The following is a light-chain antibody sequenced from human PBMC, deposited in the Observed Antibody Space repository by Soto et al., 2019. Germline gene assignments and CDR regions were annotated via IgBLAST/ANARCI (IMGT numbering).Light chain of an antibody. CDR2: AAS. Sequence: DIQMTQSPSSLSASVGDRVTITCRASQSIGNSLNWYQHKPGKAPKLLIYAASNLQSGVPSRFSGSGSGTDFTLTISSLQPEESATYYCQQSDHSPMYTFGQGTDLEIK. CDR3: QQSDHSPMYT. V-gene: IGKV1-39*01. J-gene: IGKJ2*01. CDR1: QSIGNS.